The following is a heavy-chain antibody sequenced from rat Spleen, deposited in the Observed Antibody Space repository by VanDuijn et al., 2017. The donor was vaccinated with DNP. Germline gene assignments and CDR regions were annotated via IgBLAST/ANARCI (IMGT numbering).Heavy chain of an antibody. CDR1: GFSLAIYH. J-gene: IGHJ2*01. Sequence: VQLVESGPGLVQPSQTLSLTCTVSGFSLAIYHVHWVRQPPGNGLEWMGVMWSNGDTSYNSGLKSRLSISRDTSKSQVFLEMNSLQTEDTATYFCARDDWEQDYWGQGVMVTVSS. D-gene: IGHD5-1*01. CDR3: ARDDWEQDY. CDR2: MWSNGDT. V-gene: IGHV2-32*01.